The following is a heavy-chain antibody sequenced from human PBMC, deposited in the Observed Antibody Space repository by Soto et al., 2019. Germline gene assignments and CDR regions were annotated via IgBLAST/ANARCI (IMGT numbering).Heavy chain of an antibody. J-gene: IGHJ5*02. CDR1: GFTFSSYA. Sequence: QVQLVESGGGVVQPGRSLRLSCAASGFTFSSYAMHWVRQAPGKGLEWVAVISYDGSNKYYADSVKGRFTISRDNSKNTLYLQMNRLRAEDTAVYYCASDYAWGQGTLVTVSS. D-gene: IGHD4-17*01. V-gene: IGHV3-30-3*01. CDR2: ISYDGSNK. CDR3: ASDYA.